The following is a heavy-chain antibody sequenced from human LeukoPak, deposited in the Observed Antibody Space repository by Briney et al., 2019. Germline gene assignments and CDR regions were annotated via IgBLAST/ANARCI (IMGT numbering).Heavy chain of an antibody. Sequence: PSETLSLTCIVPGGSISSSSYYWGWIRQPPGKGLEWIGSIYYSGSTYFNPSLKSRVTISVDTSKNQFSLKLSSVTAADTAVYYCARGSGSYNYMDVWGKGTTVTVSS. CDR1: GGSISSSSYY. CDR3: ARGSGSYNYMDV. V-gene: IGHV4-39*07. CDR2: IYYSGST. D-gene: IGHD3-10*01. J-gene: IGHJ6*03.